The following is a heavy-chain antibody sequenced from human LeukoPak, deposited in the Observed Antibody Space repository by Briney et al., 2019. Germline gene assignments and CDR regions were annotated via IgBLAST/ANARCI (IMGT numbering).Heavy chain of an antibody. J-gene: IGHJ3*02. Sequence: GGSLRLSRAASGFTFSSYSMNWVRQAPGKGLEWVSSISSSSSYIYYADSVKGRFTISRDNAKNSLYLQMNSLRAEDTAVYYCARVGVIVVVISAFDIWGQGTMVTVSS. D-gene: IGHD3-22*01. V-gene: IGHV3-21*01. CDR2: ISSSSSYI. CDR3: ARVGVIVVVISAFDI. CDR1: GFTFSSYS.